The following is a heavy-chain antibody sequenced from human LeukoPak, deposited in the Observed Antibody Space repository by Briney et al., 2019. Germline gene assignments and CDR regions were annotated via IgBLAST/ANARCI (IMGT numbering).Heavy chain of an antibody. D-gene: IGHD1-1*01. V-gene: IGHV4-59*08. CDR1: GASISSHY. J-gene: IGHJ4*02. CDR3: ATGETGSTLGGY. CDR2: IDYNGRP. Sequence: SETLSLTCNFFGASISSHYWSWIRQPPGKGLEWIGYIDYNGRPHYNPSLNSRVTISVDTSKNQFSLNLSFVTAADTAVYYCATGETGSTLGGYWGQGTLVTVSS.